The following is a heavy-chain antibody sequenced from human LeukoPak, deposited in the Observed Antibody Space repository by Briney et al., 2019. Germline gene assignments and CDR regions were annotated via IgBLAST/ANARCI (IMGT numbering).Heavy chain of an antibody. CDR2: ISGSGGST. D-gene: IGHD3-22*01. V-gene: IGHV3-23*01. CDR1: GFTFGSYA. CDR3: AKIPHAIVVASDAFDI. J-gene: IGHJ3*02. Sequence: GGSLRLSCAASGFTFGSYAMSWVRQAPGKGLEWVSAISGSGGSTYYADSVKGRFTISRDNSKNTLYLQMNSLRAEDTAVYYCAKIPHAIVVASDAFDIWGQGTMVTVSS.